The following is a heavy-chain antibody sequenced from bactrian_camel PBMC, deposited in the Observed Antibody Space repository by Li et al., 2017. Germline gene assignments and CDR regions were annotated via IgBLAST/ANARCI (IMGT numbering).Heavy chain of an antibody. CDR1: EFTFSDYY. V-gene: IGHV3-2*01. CDR2: ILNAFNT. Sequence: HVQLVESGGGLVQPGGSLRLSCAASEFTFSDYYINWVRQAPGKGLEWVSSILNAFNTYYTDSVKGRFTVSRDNAKNTAYLQMNSLKSEDTALYYCAAGQWYTDEYRFWGQGTQVTVS. J-gene: IGHJ4*01. CDR3: AAGQWYTDEYRF. D-gene: IGHD6*01.